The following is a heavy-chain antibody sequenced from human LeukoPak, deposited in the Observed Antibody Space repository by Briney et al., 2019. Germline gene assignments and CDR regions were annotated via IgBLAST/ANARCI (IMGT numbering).Heavy chain of an antibody. Sequence: PGGSLRLSRAASGFTFSSHAMSWVRQAPGKGLEWVSAISDSGDSTYYADSVKGRFTISRDNSKNTLYLQMSSLRAEDTAVYYCAKYAVVGTPFFDYWGQGTLVTISS. CDR3: AKYAVVGTPFFDY. CDR2: ISDSGDST. J-gene: IGHJ4*02. V-gene: IGHV3-23*01. CDR1: GFTFSSHA. D-gene: IGHD2-15*01.